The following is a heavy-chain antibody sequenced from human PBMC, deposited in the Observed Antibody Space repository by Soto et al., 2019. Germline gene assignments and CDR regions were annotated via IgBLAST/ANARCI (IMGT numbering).Heavy chain of an antibody. CDR1: GYSFTTYW. V-gene: IGHV5-51*01. CDR2: IYPGDSDT. J-gene: IGHJ2*01. D-gene: IGHD6-19*01. CDR3: ARPPYSSTSWYFDL. Sequence: PGESLKISCKGSGYSFTTYWIAWVRQMPGKGLEWMGIIYPGDSDTRYSPSFQGQVTISADKSISTAYLQWRSLKASDTAMYYCARPPYSSTSWYFDLWGRGTLVTVSS.